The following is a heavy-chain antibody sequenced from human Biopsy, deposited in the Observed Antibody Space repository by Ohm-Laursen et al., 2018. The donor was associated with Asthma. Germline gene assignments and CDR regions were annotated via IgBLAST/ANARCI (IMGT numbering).Heavy chain of an antibody. J-gene: IGHJ4*02. CDR3: ATDLWNPQKDYDY. CDR2: ISAYNGNT. D-gene: IGHD1-1*01. Sequence: ASVKVSCKVSGGMFGNYAISWVRQAPGQGLEWMGWISAYNGNTNYAQKLQGRVTMTTDTSTSTAYMELRSLRSDDTAVYYCATDLWNPQKDYDYWGQGTLVTVSS. V-gene: IGHV1-18*01. CDR1: GGMFGNYA.